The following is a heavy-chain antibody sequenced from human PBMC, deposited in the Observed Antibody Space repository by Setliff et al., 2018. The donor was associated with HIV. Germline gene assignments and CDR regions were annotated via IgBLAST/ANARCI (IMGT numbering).Heavy chain of an antibody. CDR1: GFTFSSYS. Sequence: ASGFTFSSYSMNWVRQAPGKGLEWVSSISSSSSYIYYADSVKGRFTISRDNAKNSLYLQMNSLRAEDTAVYYCARDRPRGGGSLDAFDIWGQGTMVTVSS. CDR2: ISSSSSYI. CDR3: ARDRPRGGGSLDAFDI. V-gene: IGHV3-21*01. D-gene: IGHD1-26*01. J-gene: IGHJ3*02.